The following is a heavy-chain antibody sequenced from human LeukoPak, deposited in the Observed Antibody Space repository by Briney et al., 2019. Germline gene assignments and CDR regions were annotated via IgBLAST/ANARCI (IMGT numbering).Heavy chain of an antibody. D-gene: IGHD3-22*01. CDR1: GFTFSSYE. J-gene: IGHJ4*02. V-gene: IGHV3-48*03. Sequence: GGSLRLSCAASGFTFSSYEMNWVRQAPGKGLEWVSYISSSGSTIYYADSVKGRFTISRDNAKNSLYLQMNSLRAEDTAVYYCARDSEKYYYDSSGYSDWGQGTLVTVSS. CDR2: ISSSGSTI. CDR3: ARDSEKYYYDSSGYSD.